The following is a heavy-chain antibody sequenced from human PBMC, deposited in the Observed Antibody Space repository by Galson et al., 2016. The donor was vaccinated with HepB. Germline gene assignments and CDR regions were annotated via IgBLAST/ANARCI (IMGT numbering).Heavy chain of an antibody. D-gene: IGHD3-16*01. CDR1: GLTFSKYA. Sequence: SLRLSCAISGLTFSKYAMQWVRQAPGKELEWVAVISDYGTNINYADSVKGRFTISRDNSDETLFLQMHSLKTEDTATYYCSTWGFTLGIDHWGRGIQVTVSS. CDR3: STWGFTLGIDH. CDR2: ISDYGTNI. J-gene: IGHJ4*02. V-gene: IGHV3-30-3*01.